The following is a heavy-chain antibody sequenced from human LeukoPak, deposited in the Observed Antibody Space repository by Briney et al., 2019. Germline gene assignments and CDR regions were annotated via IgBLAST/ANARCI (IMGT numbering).Heavy chain of an antibody. V-gene: IGHV4-59*02. J-gene: IGHJ4*02. D-gene: IGHD6-19*01. Sequence: PSETLSLTCTVSGGSVSSYYWSWIRQPPGKGLEWIGYISHSGSTNHNPSLKSRVTLSVDTSKNQFPLKLSSVTAADTAVYYCARWDYSSGWYGVDYWGQGTLVTVSS. CDR3: ARWDYSSGWYGVDY. CDR2: ISHSGST. CDR1: GGSVSSYY.